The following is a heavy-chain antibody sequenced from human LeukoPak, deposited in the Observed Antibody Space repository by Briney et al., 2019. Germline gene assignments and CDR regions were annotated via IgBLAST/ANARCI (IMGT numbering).Heavy chain of an antibody. CDR1: GGSFSGYY. D-gene: IGHD5-24*01. Sequence: SETLSLTCAVYGGSFSGYYWSWIRQPPGKGLEWIGEINHNGSTNYNPSLKSRVTISVDTSKNQFSLKLSSVTAADTAVYYCARVIYGYWVDYWGQGTLVTVSS. J-gene: IGHJ4*02. CDR2: INHNGST. V-gene: IGHV4-34*01. CDR3: ARVIYGYWVDY.